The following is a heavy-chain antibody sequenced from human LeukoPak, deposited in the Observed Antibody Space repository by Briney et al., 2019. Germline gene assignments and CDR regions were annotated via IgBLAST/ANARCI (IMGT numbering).Heavy chain of an antibody. Sequence: PSETLSLTCTVSGYSITTNYYWAWIRQSPVTGLEWIGSVYHNGETYYNPSLKSRVIISVDTSKNEFSLRLTSVTAADTALYYCVTPRSWELSDMAVWGKGTTVIVSS. CDR1: GYSITTNYY. CDR2: VYHNGET. D-gene: IGHD1-26*01. V-gene: IGHV4-38-2*02. J-gene: IGHJ6*03. CDR3: VTPRSWELSDMAV.